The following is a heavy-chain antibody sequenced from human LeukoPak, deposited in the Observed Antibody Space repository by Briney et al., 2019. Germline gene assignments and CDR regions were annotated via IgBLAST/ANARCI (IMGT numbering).Heavy chain of an antibody. Sequence: PGGSLRLSCAASGFTFDDYAMHWVRHAPGKGLEWVSGISWNSGSIGYADSVKGRFTISRDNAKNSLYLQMNSLRAEDTALYYCAKAGYSSSRPYFDYWGQGTLVTVSS. D-gene: IGHD6-13*01. CDR3: AKAGYSSSRPYFDY. CDR1: GFTFDDYA. J-gene: IGHJ4*02. V-gene: IGHV3-9*01. CDR2: ISWNSGSI.